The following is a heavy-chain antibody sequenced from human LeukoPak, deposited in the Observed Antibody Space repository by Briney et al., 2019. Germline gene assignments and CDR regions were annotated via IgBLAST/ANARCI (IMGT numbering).Heavy chain of an antibody. J-gene: IGHJ5*02. CDR3: ASIVGFGSSSYWFDP. CDR2: INPNSGGT. V-gene: IGHV1-2*04. D-gene: IGHD6-13*01. Sequence: ASVKVSCKASGYTFTGYYMHWVRQAPGQGLEWMGWINPNSGGTNYAQKFQGWVTMTRDTSISTAYMELSSLRSEDTAVYYCASIVGFGSSSYWFDPWGQGTLVTVSS. CDR1: GYTFTGYY.